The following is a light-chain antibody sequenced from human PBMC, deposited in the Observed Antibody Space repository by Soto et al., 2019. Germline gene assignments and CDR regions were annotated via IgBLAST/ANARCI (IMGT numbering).Light chain of an antibody. Sequence: DIQMTQSPSSLSASVGDRVTITCRASQSISSYLNWYQQKPGKAPKLLIYAASSLQSGVPSRFSGSGASTDFPLTISSLQPEDFATYYCQQSYSTRFTFGPGTKVDIK. CDR2: AAS. V-gene: IGKV1-39*01. CDR1: QSISSY. J-gene: IGKJ3*01. CDR3: QQSYSTRFT.